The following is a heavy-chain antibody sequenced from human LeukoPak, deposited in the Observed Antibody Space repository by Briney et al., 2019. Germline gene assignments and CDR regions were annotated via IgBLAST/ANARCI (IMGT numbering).Heavy chain of an antibody. CDR1: GFTFSSYA. CDR2: ISGSGSST. D-gene: IGHD3-10*01. J-gene: IGHJ4*02. V-gene: IGHV3-23*01. CDR3: AKDSGSYSSSIDY. Sequence: GGSLRLSCAASGFTFSSYAMGWVRQAPGKGLEWVSAISGSGSSTYYADSVKGRFTISRDNSKNTLYLQMNSLRAEDTAVYYCAKDSGSYSSSIDYWGQGTLVTVSS.